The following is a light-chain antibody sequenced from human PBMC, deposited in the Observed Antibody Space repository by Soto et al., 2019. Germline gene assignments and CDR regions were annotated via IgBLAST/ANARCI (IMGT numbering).Light chain of an antibody. J-gene: IGKJ3*01. CDR1: QDITNC. CDR2: DAS. CDR3: QQYDILPLT. Sequence: DIQMAQTPSSLSASVGDRVTFTCQASQDITNCLNWYHQKPGKAPKLLIYDASNLETGVPSRFSGSGSGTHFSFTISSLQLEDAATYYCQQYDILPLTFGPGTKVDIK. V-gene: IGKV1-33*01.